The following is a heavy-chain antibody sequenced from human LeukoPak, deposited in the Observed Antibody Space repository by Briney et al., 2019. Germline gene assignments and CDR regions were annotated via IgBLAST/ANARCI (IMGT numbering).Heavy chain of an antibody. CDR2: VRNKPNGYTT. J-gene: IGHJ4*02. D-gene: IGHD4-17*01. Sequence: GRSLRLSCAASGFSISDHYMDWVRQAPGKGLEWVGRVRNKPNGYTTDYGTSVKGRFTISRDDSKNSLYLQMNSLTSEDTAVYYCTRVRHGDYFDYWGQGTLVSVSS. V-gene: IGHV3-72*01. CDR1: GFSISDHY. CDR3: TRVRHGDYFDY.